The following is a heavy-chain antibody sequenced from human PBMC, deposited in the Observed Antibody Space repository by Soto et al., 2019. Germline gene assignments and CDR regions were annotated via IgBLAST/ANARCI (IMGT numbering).Heavy chain of an antibody. J-gene: IGHJ3*02. CDR3: ARLYNWNDGAFDI. V-gene: IGHV1-2*04. Sequence: ASVKVSCKASGYTFTGYYMHWVRQAPGQGLEWMGWINPNSGGTNYAQKFQGWVTMTRDTSINTAYMELSRLRSDDTAVYYCARLYNWNDGAFDIWGQGTMVTVSS. CDR1: GYTFTGYY. CDR2: INPNSGGT. D-gene: IGHD1-1*01.